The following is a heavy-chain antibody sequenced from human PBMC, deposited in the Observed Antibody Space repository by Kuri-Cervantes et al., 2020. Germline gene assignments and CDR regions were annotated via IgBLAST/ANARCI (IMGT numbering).Heavy chain of an antibody. Sequence: GGSLRLSCAASGCTFSSYAMSWVRQAPGKGLEWVGRIKSKTDGGTTDYAAPVKGRFTISRDDSKNTLYLQMNSLKTEDTAVYYCTTERPPGYSSGWYGFYFDYWGQGTLVTVSS. D-gene: IGHD6-19*01. J-gene: IGHJ4*02. V-gene: IGHV3-15*01. CDR1: GCTFSSYA. CDR2: IKSKTDGGTT. CDR3: TTERPPGYSSGWYGFYFDY.